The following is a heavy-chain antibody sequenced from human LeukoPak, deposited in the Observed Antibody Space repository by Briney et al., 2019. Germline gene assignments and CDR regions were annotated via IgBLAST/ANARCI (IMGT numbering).Heavy chain of an antibody. CDR3: ARVAIMVRGVIGIPDGFDI. CDR1: GGSISNSSYY. V-gene: IGHV4-39*07. Sequence: SETLSLICTVSGGSISNSSYYWGWIRQPPGKGLEWIGSIYYSGSTYYNPSLKSRVTISVDTSKNQFSLKLSSVTAADTAVYYCARVAIMVRGVIGIPDGFDIWGQGTMVTVSS. J-gene: IGHJ3*02. CDR2: IYYSGST. D-gene: IGHD3-10*01.